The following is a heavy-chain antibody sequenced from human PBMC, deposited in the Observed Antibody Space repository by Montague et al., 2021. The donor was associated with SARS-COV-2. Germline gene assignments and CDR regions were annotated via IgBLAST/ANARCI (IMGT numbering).Heavy chain of an antibody. Sequence: CAISRDSVSSNNAAWNWIRQSPSRGLEWLGRTCYRSEWYFDYAISLRGRITINPDTSKNQFSLQLDSVTLDDTAVYYCARYSYSGTYFGLNDAFDIWGQGTLVTVSS. CDR3: ARYSYSGTYFGLNDAFDI. D-gene: IGHD1-26*01. CDR2: TCYRSEWYF. V-gene: IGHV6-1*01. CDR1: RDSVSSNNAA. J-gene: IGHJ3*02.